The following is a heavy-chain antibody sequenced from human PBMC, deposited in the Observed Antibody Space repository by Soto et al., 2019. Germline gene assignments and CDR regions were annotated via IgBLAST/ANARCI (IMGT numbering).Heavy chain of an antibody. CDR1: GVTFNRYA. D-gene: IGHD3-16*01. V-gene: IGHV1-69*13. J-gene: IGHJ5*02. CDR2: IIPNFGTT. CDR3: ARGGNYGYVRWSDP. Sequence: SVRVSCKTSGVTFNRYAISWVRQAPGQGLEWMGGIIPNFGTTNYAQKFQGRVTITADESTSTVYMELKSLRSEDTAVYYCARGGNYGYVRWSDPWGQGTLVTVSS.